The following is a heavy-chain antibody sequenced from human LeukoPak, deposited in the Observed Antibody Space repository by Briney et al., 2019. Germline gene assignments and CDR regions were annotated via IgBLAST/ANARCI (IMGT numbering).Heavy chain of an antibody. V-gene: IGHV7-4-1*02. Sequence: ASVKVSCKASGYSFTLYAMNWVRQAPGQGLEWMGWINTNTGNPTYAQGFTGRSVFSLDTSVSTAYLQISSLKAEDTAVYYCARAGDFWSGSDFDYWGQGTLVTVSS. D-gene: IGHD3-3*01. CDR3: ARAGDFWSGSDFDY. CDR1: GYSFTLYA. J-gene: IGHJ4*02. CDR2: INTNTGNP.